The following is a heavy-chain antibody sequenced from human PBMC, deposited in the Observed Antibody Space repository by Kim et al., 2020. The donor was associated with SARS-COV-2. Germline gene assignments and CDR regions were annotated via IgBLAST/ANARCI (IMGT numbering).Heavy chain of an antibody. CDR1: GFTFSSYS. CDR2: ISSSSSYI. J-gene: IGHJ6*02. V-gene: IGHV3-21*04. Sequence: GGSLRLSCAASGFTFSSYSKNWVRQAPGKGLEWVSSISSSSSYIYYADSVKGRFTISRDNAKNSLYLQMNSLRAEDTAVYYCARRDTGWELQDRYYYYGMDVWGQGTTVTVSS. D-gene: IGHD1-26*01. CDR3: ARRDTGWELQDRYYYYGMDV.